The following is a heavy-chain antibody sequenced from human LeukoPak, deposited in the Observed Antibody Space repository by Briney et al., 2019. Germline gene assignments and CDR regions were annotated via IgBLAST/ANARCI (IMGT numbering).Heavy chain of an antibody. J-gene: IGHJ4*02. CDR2: ISGDGGST. V-gene: IGHV3-43*02. CDR3: ARESESSGWYDY. Sequence: GGSLRLSCAAPGFMFHDYAIHWVRQAPGKGLEWVSLISGDGGSTFYADSVKGRFTISRDNSKNSLYLQVNSLRSDDTALYYCARESESSGWYDYWGQGTLVSVSS. CDR1: GFMFHDYA. D-gene: IGHD6-19*01.